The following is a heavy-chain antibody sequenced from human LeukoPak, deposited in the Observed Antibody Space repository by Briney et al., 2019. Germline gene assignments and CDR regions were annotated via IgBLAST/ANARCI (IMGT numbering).Heavy chain of an antibody. D-gene: IGHD3-3*01. J-gene: IGHJ4*02. CDR3: ARDFKSGYVDS. CDR2: ICDDGSKE. CDR1: GFTFGNYG. Sequence: GRSLRLSCAASGFTFGNYGMHWVRQAPGKGLKWVAVICDDGSKEYFADSVKGRFTISRDNSKNTVLLQMNSLRADDTAVFYCARDFKSGYVDSWGQGTLVTVSS. V-gene: IGHV3-33*01.